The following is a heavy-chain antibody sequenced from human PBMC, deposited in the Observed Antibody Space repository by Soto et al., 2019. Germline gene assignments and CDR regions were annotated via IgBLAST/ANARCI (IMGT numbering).Heavy chain of an antibody. V-gene: IGHV4-59*08. Sequence: SETLSLTCTGSGGSISGYYWSWIRQPPGKRLEWIGYIYYTGSTNYNPSLRSRVTISIDTSKNQFSLQLSSVTAADTAVYFCARNPWLEWWGQGTLVTVSS. CDR1: GGSISGYY. CDR3: ARNPWLEW. CDR2: IYYTGST. J-gene: IGHJ4*02. D-gene: IGHD5-18*01.